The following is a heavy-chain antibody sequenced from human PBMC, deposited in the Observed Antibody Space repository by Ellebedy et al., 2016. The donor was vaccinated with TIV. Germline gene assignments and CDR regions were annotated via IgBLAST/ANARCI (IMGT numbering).Heavy chain of an antibody. V-gene: IGHV1-46*01. Sequence: ASVKVSCKASGYTFTKYYMHWVRQAPGQRLEWMGMINPSGGSTSYAQKFQGRVTMTRDTSTSTVYMELSSLRSEDTAVYYCTCLQLGIADYFDYWGQGALVTVSS. J-gene: IGHJ4*02. CDR1: GYTFTKYY. D-gene: IGHD6-13*01. CDR2: INPSGGST. CDR3: TCLQLGIADYFDY.